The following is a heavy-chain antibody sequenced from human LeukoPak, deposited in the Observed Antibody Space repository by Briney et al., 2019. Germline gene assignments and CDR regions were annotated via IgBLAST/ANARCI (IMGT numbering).Heavy chain of an antibody. CDR3: AKDRRSKCSSTSCRPYGMDV. D-gene: IGHD2-2*01. Sequence: SETLSLTCTVSGGSISSYYWSWIRQPPGKGLEWIGYIFYSGSTNYNPSLKSRVTISVDTSKNQFSLKLSSVTAADTAVYYCAKDRRSKCSSTSCRPYGMDVWGQGTTVTVSS. CDR1: GGSISSYY. J-gene: IGHJ6*02. V-gene: IGHV4-59*12. CDR2: IFYSGST.